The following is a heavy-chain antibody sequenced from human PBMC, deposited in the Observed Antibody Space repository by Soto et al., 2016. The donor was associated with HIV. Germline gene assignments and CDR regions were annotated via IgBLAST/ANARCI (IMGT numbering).Heavy chain of an antibody. CDR2: IIPILGGE. CDR3: ATSTYYDALTGPNWFDP. J-gene: IGHJ5*02. Sequence: QVQLVQSGAEVKKPGSSVKVSCKASGGRFSDYGFSWVRQAPGQGLQWMGTIIPILGGENTAQEFQGRVTLSADESTTTVYMELSSLKSEDTAVYYCATSTYYDALTGPNWFDPWGQGTLVTVTS. D-gene: IGHD3-9*01. V-gene: IGHV1-69*09. CDR1: GGRFSDYG.